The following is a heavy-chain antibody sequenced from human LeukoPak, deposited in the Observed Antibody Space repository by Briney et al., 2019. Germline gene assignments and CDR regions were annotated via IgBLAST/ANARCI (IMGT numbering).Heavy chain of an antibody. CDR3: ARDGSYSSGSNFGY. D-gene: IGHD6-19*01. J-gene: IGHJ4*02. CDR1: GYTFTSYG. V-gene: IGHV1-2*02. CDR2: INPNSGGT. Sequence: ASVKVSCKASGYTFTSYGISWVRQAPGQGLEWMGWINPNSGGTNHAQKFQGRVTMTRDTSISTAYMELSRLRSDDTAVYYCARDGSYSSGSNFGYWGQGTLVTVSS.